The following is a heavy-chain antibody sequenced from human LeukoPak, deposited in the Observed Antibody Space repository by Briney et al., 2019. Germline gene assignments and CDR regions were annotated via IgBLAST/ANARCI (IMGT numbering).Heavy chain of an antibody. CDR3: AGSGRFLEWFDY. Sequence: SETLSLTCTVSGGSISSGVYYWSWIRQHPGKGLEWIGYIYYSGSTYYNPSLKSRVTISVDTSKNQFSLKLSSVTAADTAVYYCAGSGRFLEWFDYWGQGTLVTVSS. V-gene: IGHV4-31*03. CDR2: IYYSGST. CDR1: GGSISSGVYY. J-gene: IGHJ4*02. D-gene: IGHD3-3*01.